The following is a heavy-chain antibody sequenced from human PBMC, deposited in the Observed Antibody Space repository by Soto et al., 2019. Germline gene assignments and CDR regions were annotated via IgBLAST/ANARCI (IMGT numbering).Heavy chain of an antibody. V-gene: IGHV3-9*01. CDR1: GFSFDEYG. J-gene: IGHJ6*02. CDR2: ISWNSGTI. Sequence: EVQLLESGGGLVQPGRSLRLSCAASGFSFDEYGMHWVRQAPGKGLEWVSGISWNSGTIGYADSVKGRFSISRDNAKKSLYLQMNSLRAEDRALYYCAKSKGGTANGMDVWAQGTTVIVSS. D-gene: IGHD2-21*02. CDR3: AKSKGGTANGMDV.